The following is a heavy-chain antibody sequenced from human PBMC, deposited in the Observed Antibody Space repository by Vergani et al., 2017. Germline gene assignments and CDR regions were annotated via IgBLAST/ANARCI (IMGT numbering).Heavy chain of an antibody. D-gene: IGHD1-26*01. CDR1: GFTFSSYA. J-gene: IGHJ4*02. Sequence: QVQLVESGGGVVQPGRSLRLSCAASGFTFSSYAMHWVRQAPGKGLEWVAVISYDGSNKYYADSVKGRFTISRDNAKNSLYLQMNSLRAEDTAVYYCARDRRGGYLPGDYWGQGTLVTVSS. V-gene: IGHV3-30-3*01. CDR3: ARDRRGGYLPGDY. CDR2: ISYDGSNK.